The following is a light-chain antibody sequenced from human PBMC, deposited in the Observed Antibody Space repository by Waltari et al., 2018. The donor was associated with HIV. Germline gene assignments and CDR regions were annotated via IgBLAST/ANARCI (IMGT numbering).Light chain of an antibody. CDR3: QQYYTTPLT. V-gene: IGKV4-1*01. J-gene: IGKJ4*01. Sequence: DIVMTQSPDSLVVSLGERATINCKSSRSVLSISNDRNYLAWHQQKSGQPPRLLIYWASSRESGVPARFSGSGSRTDFTLTINSLQAEDVAVYYCQQYYTTPLTFGGGTKVEIK. CDR1: RSVLSISNDRNY. CDR2: WAS.